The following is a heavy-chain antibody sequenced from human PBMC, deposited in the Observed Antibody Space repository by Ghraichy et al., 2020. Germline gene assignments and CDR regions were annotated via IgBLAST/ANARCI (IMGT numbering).Heavy chain of an antibody. CDR1: GGSFSGYY. CDR2: INHSGST. CDR3: ARAITISNLPS. V-gene: IGHV4-34*01. J-gene: IGHJ5*02. D-gene: IGHD3-3*01. Sequence: SETLSLTCAVYGGSFSGYYWSWIRQPPGKGLEWIGEINHSGSTNYNPSLKSRVTISVDTSKNQFSLKLSSVTAADTAVYYCARAITISNLPSWGQGTLVTVSS.